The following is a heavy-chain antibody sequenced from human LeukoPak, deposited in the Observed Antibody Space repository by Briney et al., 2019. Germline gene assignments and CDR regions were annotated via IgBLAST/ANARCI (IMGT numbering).Heavy chain of an antibody. CDR2: INPNSVGT. Sequence: ASVKVSCKASGYTFTSYGISWVRQAPGQGLEWMGWINPNSVGTSYAQKFQGRVTMTRDTSMSTAYMELSRLRSDDTAVYYCARDMDISGVVIKGGMDVWGKGTTVTVSS. V-gene: IGHV1-2*02. D-gene: IGHD3-3*02. CDR3: ARDMDISGVVIKGGMDV. CDR1: GYTFTSYG. J-gene: IGHJ6*03.